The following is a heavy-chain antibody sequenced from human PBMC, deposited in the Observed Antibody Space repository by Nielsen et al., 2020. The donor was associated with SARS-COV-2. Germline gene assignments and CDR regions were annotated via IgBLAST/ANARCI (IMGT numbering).Heavy chain of an antibody. CDR1: GGSISSYY. CDR3: ARVNWNYVQDY. CDR2: IYYSGST. D-gene: IGHD1-7*01. V-gene: IGHV4-59*01. J-gene: IGHJ4*02. Sequence: SETLSLTCTVSGGSISSYYWSWIRQPPGKGLEWIGYIYYSGSTNYNPSLKSRVTISVDTSKNQFSLKLSSVTAADTAVYYCARVNWNYVQDYWGQGTLVTVSS.